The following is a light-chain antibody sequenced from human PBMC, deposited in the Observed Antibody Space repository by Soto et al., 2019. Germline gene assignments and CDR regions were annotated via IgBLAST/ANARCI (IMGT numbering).Light chain of an antibody. CDR1: SSDVGGYNY. Sequence: QSALTKPASVSGSPGQSITISCTGTSSDVGGYNYVSWYQQHPDKAPKLMIYDVSNRPSGVSNRFSGSKSGNTASLTISGLQADDEADYYCSSYTSSSTRVFGTGTKLTVL. CDR3: SSYTSSSTRV. CDR2: DVS. J-gene: IGLJ1*01. V-gene: IGLV2-14*03.